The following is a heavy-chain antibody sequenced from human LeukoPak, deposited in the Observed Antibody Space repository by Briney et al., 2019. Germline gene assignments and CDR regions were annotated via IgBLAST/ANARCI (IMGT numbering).Heavy chain of an antibody. CDR1: GFTFSNYW. Sequence: HPGRSLRLSCAASGFTFSNYWMHWVRQAPGKGLVWVSRINSDGSSTSYADSVKGRFTISRDNAKNTLFLQMNSLRAEDTAMYYCARDYGRSRDYGMDVWGQGTTVTVSS. D-gene: IGHD3-10*01. CDR2: INSDGSST. V-gene: IGHV3-74*01. J-gene: IGHJ6*02. CDR3: ARDYGRSRDYGMDV.